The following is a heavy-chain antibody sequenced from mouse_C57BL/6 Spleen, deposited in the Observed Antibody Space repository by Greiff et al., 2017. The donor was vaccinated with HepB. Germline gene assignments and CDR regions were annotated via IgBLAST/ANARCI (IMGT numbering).Heavy chain of an antibody. J-gene: IGHJ2*01. D-gene: IGHD1-1*01. CDR3: AREDYGRDY. CDR1: GYAFSSSW. V-gene: IGHV1-82*01. CDR2: IYPGDGDT. Sequence: QVQLQQSGPELVKPGASVKISCKASGYAFSSSWMNWVKQRPGKGLEWIGRIYPGDGDTNYNGKFKGKATLTADKSSSTAYMQLSSLTSEDSAVYFCAREDYGRDYWGQGTTLTVSS.